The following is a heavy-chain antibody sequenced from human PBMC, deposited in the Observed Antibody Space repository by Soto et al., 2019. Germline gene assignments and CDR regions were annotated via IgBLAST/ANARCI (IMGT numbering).Heavy chain of an antibody. D-gene: IGHD3-9*01. CDR3: ARDYGILTGYSTRDYYGMDV. Sequence: GGSLRLSCAASGFTFSDYYMSWIRQAPGKGLEWVSYISSSSSYTNYADSVKGRFTISRDNAKNSLYLQMSSLRAEDTAVYYCARDYGILTGYSTRDYYGMDVWGQGTTVTVSS. J-gene: IGHJ6*02. CDR2: ISSSSSYT. CDR1: GFTFSDYY. V-gene: IGHV3-11*06.